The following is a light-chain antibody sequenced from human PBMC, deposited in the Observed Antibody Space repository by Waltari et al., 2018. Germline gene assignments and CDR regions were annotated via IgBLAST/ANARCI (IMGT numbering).Light chain of an antibody. CDR3: SSYAGGSSLM. CDR1: SPDVEGYDP. Sequence: QSALTQPPSASGSPGQSITISCTGTSPDVEGYDPALWYQQNPGKAPKLLIYEVTKRPSGVPDRFSGSKSDNTASLAVSGLQAEDEADYYCSSYAGGSSLMFGGGTKLTVL. V-gene: IGLV2-8*01. CDR2: EVT. J-gene: IGLJ3*02.